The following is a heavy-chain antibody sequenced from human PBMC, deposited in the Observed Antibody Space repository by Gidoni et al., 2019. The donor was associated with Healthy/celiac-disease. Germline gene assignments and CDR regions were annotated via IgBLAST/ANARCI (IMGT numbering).Heavy chain of an antibody. CDR2: INHSGST. CDR1: GGSFSGYY. J-gene: IGHJ4*02. V-gene: IGHV4-34*01. Sequence: QVQLQQWGAGLLKPSETLSLTCAVYGGSFSGYYWSWIRQPPGKGLEWIGEINHSGSTNYNPSLKSRVTISVDTSKNQFSLKLSSVTAADTAVYYCASTVAGTGLFDYWGQGTLVTVSS. D-gene: IGHD6-19*01. CDR3: ASTVAGTGLFDY.